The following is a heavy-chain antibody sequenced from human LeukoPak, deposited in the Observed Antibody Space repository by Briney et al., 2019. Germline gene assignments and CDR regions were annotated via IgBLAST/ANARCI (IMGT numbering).Heavy chain of an antibody. CDR3: ARVVLCGGDCYSGDAFDI. CDR1: GGSISSGGYY. V-gene: IGHV4-31*03. J-gene: IGHJ3*02. D-gene: IGHD2-21*02. Sequence: SETLSLTCTVSGGSISSGGYYWSWISQHPGRCLEWRGYIYYSGSTYYNPSLKSRVTISVDTSKNQFSLKLSSVTAADTAVYYCARVVLCGGDCYSGDAFDIWGQGTMVTVSS. CDR2: IYYSGST.